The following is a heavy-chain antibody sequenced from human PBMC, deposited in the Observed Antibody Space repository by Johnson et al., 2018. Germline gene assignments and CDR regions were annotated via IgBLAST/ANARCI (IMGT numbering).Heavy chain of an antibody. V-gene: IGHV3-30*18. Sequence: QVQLVESGGGVVQPGRSLRLSCAASGFTFSSYGMHWVRQAPGKGLEWVAVISYDGSNKYYADSVKGRFTISRDNSKNTLYLQMNSLRAEDTAVYYCANNDDGDYLEAFDIWGQGTMVTVSS. J-gene: IGHJ3*02. CDR3: ANNDDGDYLEAFDI. CDR2: ISYDGSNK. D-gene: IGHD4-17*01. CDR1: GFTFSSYG.